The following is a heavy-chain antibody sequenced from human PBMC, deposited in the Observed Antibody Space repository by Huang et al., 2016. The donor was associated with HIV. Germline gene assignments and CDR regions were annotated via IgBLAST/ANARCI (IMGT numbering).Heavy chain of an antibody. Sequence: QVQLQESGPGLVKPSQTLSLTCPVSGGSINSGGYYWNWIRQPPGKGLEWIGDIYFSGGTYYNPARKSRVTVSVDKSKNQFSLKRSSVTAADTAVYYCARVGLQYNTDLYYFDYWGQGSLVTVSS. D-gene: IGHD4-4*01. CDR2: IYFSGGT. J-gene: IGHJ4*02. CDR1: GGSINSGGYY. CDR3: ARVGLQYNTDLYYFDY. V-gene: IGHV4-30-4*08.